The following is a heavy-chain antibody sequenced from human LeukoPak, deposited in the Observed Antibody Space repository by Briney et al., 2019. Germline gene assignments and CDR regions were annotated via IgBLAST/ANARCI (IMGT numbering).Heavy chain of an antibody. CDR3: VRESVVYGMDV. CDR2: MYYTGST. Sequence: SETLSLTCSVSGGSISSDYWAWIRQPPGKGLDWIGYMYYTGSTNYNPSLKSRVTISLATSKKQFSLKLSSVTAADTAVYYCVRESVVYGMDVWGRGTTVTVSS. V-gene: IGHV4-59*01. CDR1: GGSISSDY. J-gene: IGHJ6*02.